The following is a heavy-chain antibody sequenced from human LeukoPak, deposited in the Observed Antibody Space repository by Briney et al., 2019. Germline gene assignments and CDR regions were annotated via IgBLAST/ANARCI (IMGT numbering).Heavy chain of an antibody. V-gene: IGHV1-69*04. J-gene: IGHJ1*01. CDR1: GGTFSSYA. D-gene: IGHD4-17*01. CDR3: ARGPDYGDYVPLQH. Sequence: SVNVSCKAYGGTFSSYAFSWVRQAPGHGFELMGRIIPILGIANYAQKFQGRVTITADKSTSTAYMELSSLRSEDTAVYYCARGPDYGDYVPLQHWGQGTLVSVSS. CDR2: IIPILGIA.